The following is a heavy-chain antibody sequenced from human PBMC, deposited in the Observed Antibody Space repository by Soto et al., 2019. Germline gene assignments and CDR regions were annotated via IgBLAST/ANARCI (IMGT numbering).Heavy chain of an antibody. D-gene: IGHD3-3*02. CDR2: IYYSGST. CDR1: GGSISSGGYY. Sequence: SETLSLTCTVSGGSISSGGYYWSWIRQHPGKGLEWIGYIYYSGSTYYNPSLKSRVTISVDTSKNQFSLKLSSVTAADTAVYYCARHFYENWFDPWGQGTLVTVSS. J-gene: IGHJ5*02. CDR3: ARHFYENWFDP. V-gene: IGHV4-31*03.